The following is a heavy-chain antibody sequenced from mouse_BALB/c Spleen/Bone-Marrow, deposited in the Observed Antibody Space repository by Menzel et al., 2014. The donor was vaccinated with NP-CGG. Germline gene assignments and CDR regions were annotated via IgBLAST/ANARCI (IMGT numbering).Heavy chain of an antibody. CDR1: GYTFTTYT. D-gene: IGHD2-3*01. Sequence: QVQLQQSGAELARPGASVKMSCRASGYTFTTYTIHWVRQRPGQGPEWIGYINPSSGYTNYNQKFKDKATLTADKSSSTAYMQLSSLTSEDSAVYYCARRDDGYVFFDYWGQGTTLTVSS. CDR2: INPSSGYT. V-gene: IGHV1-4*01. J-gene: IGHJ2*01. CDR3: ARRDDGYVFFDY.